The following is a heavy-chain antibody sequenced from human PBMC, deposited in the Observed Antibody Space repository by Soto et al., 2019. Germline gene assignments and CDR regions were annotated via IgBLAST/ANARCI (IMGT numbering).Heavy chain of an antibody. Sequence: GSLRLSCAASGFTFSSYEMNWVRQAPGKGLEWVSYISSSGSTIYYADSVKGRFTISRDNAKNSLYLQMNSLRAEDTAVYYCARVRRSSNWFDPWGQGTLVTVSS. D-gene: IGHD1-26*01. V-gene: IGHV3-48*03. CDR3: ARVRRSSNWFDP. J-gene: IGHJ5*02. CDR2: ISSSGSTI. CDR1: GFTFSSYE.